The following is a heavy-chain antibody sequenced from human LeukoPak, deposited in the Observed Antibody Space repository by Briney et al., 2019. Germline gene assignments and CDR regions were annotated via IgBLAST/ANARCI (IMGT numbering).Heavy chain of an antibody. CDR3: ARVPRRGYSYGPTY. CDR2: ISYDGSNE. CDR1: GFTFSRYG. J-gene: IGHJ4*02. V-gene: IGHV3-30*03. D-gene: IGHD5-18*01. Sequence: GGCLRLSCPASGFTFSRYGMHWVRPAPGRGREWVAVISYDGSNEYYADSVKGRFTISRDNSKNTLYLQMNSLRAEDTAVYYCARVPRRGYSYGPTYWGQGTLVTVSS.